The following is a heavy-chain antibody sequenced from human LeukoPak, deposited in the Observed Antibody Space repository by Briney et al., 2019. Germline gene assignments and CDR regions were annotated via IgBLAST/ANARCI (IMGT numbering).Heavy chain of an antibody. CDR3: AREVLERLPERSYWYFDL. V-gene: IGHV1-69*01. D-gene: IGHD1-1*01. CDR2: IIPIFGTA. CDR1: GGTFSSYA. Sequence: SVNVSCKASGGTFSSYAISWVRQAPGQGLEWMGGIIPIFGTANYAQKFQGRVTITADESTSTAYMELSSLRSEDTAVYYCAREVLERLPERSYWYFDLWGCGTLVTVSS. J-gene: IGHJ2*01.